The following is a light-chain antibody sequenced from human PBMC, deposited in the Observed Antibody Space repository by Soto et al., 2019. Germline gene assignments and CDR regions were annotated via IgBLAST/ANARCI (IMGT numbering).Light chain of an antibody. CDR3: QQYNSYSWT. Sequence: DIQMTQSPCSLSASVGDRVTITCRASQTISLHLDWYQQKPGKAPKLLIYAASSLQSGVPSRFSGSGSGTDFTLTISSLEPEDFATYYCQQYNSYSWTFGQGTKVDIK. J-gene: IGKJ1*01. V-gene: IGKV1-39*01. CDR1: QTISLH. CDR2: AAS.